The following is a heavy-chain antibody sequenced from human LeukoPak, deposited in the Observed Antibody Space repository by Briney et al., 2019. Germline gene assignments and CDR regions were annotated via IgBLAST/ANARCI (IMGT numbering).Heavy chain of an antibody. J-gene: IGHJ4*02. CDR1: GYTFTSYY. CDR2: INPSGGST. D-gene: IGHD4-23*01. V-gene: IGHV1-46*01. CDR3: ATDDYGGNSFVDY. Sequence: ASVKVSCKASGYTFTSYYMHWVRQAPGQGLEWMGIINPSGGSTSYAQKFQGRVTMTRDMSTSTVYMELSSLRSEDTAVYYCATDDYGGNSFVDYWGQGTLVTVSS.